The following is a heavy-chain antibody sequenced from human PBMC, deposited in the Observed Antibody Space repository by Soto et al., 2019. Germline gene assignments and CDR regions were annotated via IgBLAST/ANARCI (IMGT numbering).Heavy chain of an antibody. CDR1: GFTFSSYG. CDR3: AKVFCGGDCYTVGVDY. D-gene: IGHD2-21*02. CDR2: ISYDGSNK. J-gene: IGHJ4*02. Sequence: GGSLRLSCAASGFTFSSYGMHWVRQAPGKGLEWVAVISYDGSNKYYADSVKGRFTISRDNSKNTLYLQMNSLRAEDTAVYYCAKVFCGGDCYTVGVDYWGQGTLVTVSS. V-gene: IGHV3-30*18.